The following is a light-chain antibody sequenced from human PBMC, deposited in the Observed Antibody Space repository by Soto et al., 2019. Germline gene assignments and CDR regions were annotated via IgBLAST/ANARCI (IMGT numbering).Light chain of an antibody. J-gene: IGKJ1*01. CDR2: SAS. Sequence: EMVMTQSPATLSVSPGGRATLSCRASQSISDTLAWYQQKPGQAPRLLIYSASRRATGFPGRFSGSGSGTDFTLTISSLQSEDLEVYYCQQYNNWPWTFGQGTKVEIK. CDR1: QSISDT. CDR3: QQYNNWPWT. V-gene: IGKV3-15*01.